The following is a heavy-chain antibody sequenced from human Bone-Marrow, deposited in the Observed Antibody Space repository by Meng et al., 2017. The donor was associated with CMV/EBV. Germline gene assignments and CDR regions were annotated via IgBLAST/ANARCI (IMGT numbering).Heavy chain of an antibody. CDR2: ISSSSSYI. D-gene: IGHD3-16*01. Sequence: SGFTYISYSMDWVRPAPGKGGDGVSAISSSSSYIYYAASVKGRFTISRDNAKNSLYLQMNSLRAEDTAVYYCARELRGEYSNWFDPWGQGTLVTVSS. CDR3: ARELRGEYSNWFDP. V-gene: IGHV3-21*01. CDR1: GFTYISYS. J-gene: IGHJ5*02.